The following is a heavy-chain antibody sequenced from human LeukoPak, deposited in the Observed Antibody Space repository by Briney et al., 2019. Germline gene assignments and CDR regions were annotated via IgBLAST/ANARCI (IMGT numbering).Heavy chain of an antibody. D-gene: IGHD3-3*01. J-gene: IGHJ4*02. CDR3: ARNYDFWSGSHFDY. CDR1: GGSFSGYY. Sequence: SETLSLTCAVYGGSFSGYYWSWIRQPPGKGLEWIGEINHSGSTNYNPSLKSRVTISVDTSKNQSSLKLSSVTAADTAVYYCARNYDFWSGSHFDYWGQGTLVTVSS. CDR2: INHSGST. V-gene: IGHV4-34*01.